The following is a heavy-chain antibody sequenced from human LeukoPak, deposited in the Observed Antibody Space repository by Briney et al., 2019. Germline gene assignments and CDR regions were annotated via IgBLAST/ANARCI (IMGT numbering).Heavy chain of an antibody. CDR1: GFTFSSYW. J-gene: IGHJ4*02. D-gene: IGHD6-19*01. CDR3: AKGDRNSGWSY. Sequence: PGGSLRLSCAASGFTFSSYWMSWVRQAPGKGLEWVANIKQDGSEKYYVDSVKGRFTISRDNSKNTLYLQVNSLRVEDTAVYYCAKGDRNSGWSYWGQGTLVTVSS. V-gene: IGHV3-7*03. CDR2: IKQDGSEK.